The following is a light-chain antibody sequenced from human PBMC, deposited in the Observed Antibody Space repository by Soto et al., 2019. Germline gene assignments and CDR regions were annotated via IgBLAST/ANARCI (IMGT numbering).Light chain of an antibody. CDR1: SRDVGAYKY. J-gene: IGLJ3*02. CDR3: TSYVGSNIWV. V-gene: IGLV2-8*01. CDR2: EVS. Sequence: QSALTQPPSASGSPGQSVTISCTGTSRDVGAYKYVSWYQQYPGKAPKLMIYEVSKRPSGVPDRFSGSKSGNTASLTVSGLQAEDEADYYFTSYVGSNIWVFGGGTKLTVL.